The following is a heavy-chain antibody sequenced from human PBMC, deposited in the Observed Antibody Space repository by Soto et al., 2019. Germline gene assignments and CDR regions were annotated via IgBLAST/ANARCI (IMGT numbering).Heavy chain of an antibody. J-gene: IGHJ4*02. D-gene: IGHD6-19*01. V-gene: IGHV4-59*08. Sequence: QVQLQESGPGLVKPSETLSLTCTVSGGSIIDYYWSWLRQPPGKRLEWIGYVHSSGITDYNSSLKSRLTMSVDTSKNRFSLKLSSVTAADTAVYYCARHNWLAPFDYWGQGTLVSVSS. CDR3: ARHNWLAPFDY. CDR1: GGSIIDYY. CDR2: VHSSGIT.